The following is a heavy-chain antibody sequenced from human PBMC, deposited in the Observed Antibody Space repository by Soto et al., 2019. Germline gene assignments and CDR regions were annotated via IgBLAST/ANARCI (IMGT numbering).Heavy chain of an antibody. CDR3: ANDLQFSGWLSAQTFDY. D-gene: IGHD6-19*01. Sequence: EVQLLESGGGLVQPGGSLRLSCAVSGFTFRSQARSWVREAPGKGLGGVSGITGGGDSAYYADSGKGRFTISRDKSNTPLHLQMNRLRAEDTAVYYCANDLQFSGWLSAQTFDYGGQGTQVPVSS. J-gene: IGHJ4*02. CDR1: GFTFRSQA. CDR2: ITGGGDSA. V-gene: IGHV3-23*01.